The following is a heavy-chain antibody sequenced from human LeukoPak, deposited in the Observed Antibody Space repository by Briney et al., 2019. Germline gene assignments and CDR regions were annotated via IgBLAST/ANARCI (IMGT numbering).Heavy chain of an antibody. D-gene: IGHD2-2*01. Sequence: SETLSLTCTVSSGSIFNTNWWSWVRQPPGKGLEWIGQIFHSGSTSYSPALKSRGTISMDKSKNQISLRLTSVTAADTAVYYCARSPTKRVPEDYWGQGTLVTVSS. CDR1: SGSIFNTNW. V-gene: IGHV4-4*02. J-gene: IGHJ4*02. CDR2: IFHSGST. CDR3: ARSPTKRVPEDY.